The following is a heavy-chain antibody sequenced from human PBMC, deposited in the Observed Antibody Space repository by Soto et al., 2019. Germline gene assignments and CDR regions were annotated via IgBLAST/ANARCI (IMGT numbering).Heavy chain of an antibody. CDR1: GFSLSTSGVG. CDR2: IHWNDDN. J-gene: IGHJ4*01. CDR3: IHRRVNGGMDH. Sequence: QITLKESGPALVKPTQTLTLTCTFSGFSLSTSGVGVGCVRQPPGKALEWLAVIHWNDDNHYTSSLKTRLTVTKDSTNNQVVFTMTNMDPVATGTYYCIHRRVNGGMDHWGPGILVTVSS. V-gene: IGHV2-5*01.